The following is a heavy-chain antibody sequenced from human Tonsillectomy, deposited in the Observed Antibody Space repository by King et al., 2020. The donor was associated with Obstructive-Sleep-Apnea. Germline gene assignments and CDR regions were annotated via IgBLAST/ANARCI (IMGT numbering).Heavy chain of an antibody. V-gene: IGHV3-23*04. Sequence: VQLVESGGGLVQPGGSLRLSCAASGFTFSSYAMSWVRQAPGKGLEWVSAISGSGGSTYYANSVKGPFTISRDNSKNTLYLQMNSLRAEDTAVYYCAKSTGVATRGYDYWGQGPLVTVSS. CDR1: GFTFSSYA. D-gene: IGHD5-12*01. J-gene: IGHJ4*02. CDR2: ISGSGGST. CDR3: AKSTGVATRGYDY.